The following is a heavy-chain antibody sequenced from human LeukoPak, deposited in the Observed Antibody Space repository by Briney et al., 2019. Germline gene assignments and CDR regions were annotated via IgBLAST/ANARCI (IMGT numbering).Heavy chain of an antibody. Sequence: GGSLRLPCAASGFTFSSFGMHWVRQAPGKGLEWVAVIWYDGSDKYYADSVKGRFTISRDNSKNTLYLQMNSLRAEDTAVYYCAKIPEIYSSGWYYFDHWGQGTLVTVSS. V-gene: IGHV3-33*06. J-gene: IGHJ4*02. CDR3: AKIPEIYSSGWYYFDH. CDR2: IWYDGSDK. D-gene: IGHD6-19*01. CDR1: GFTFSSFG.